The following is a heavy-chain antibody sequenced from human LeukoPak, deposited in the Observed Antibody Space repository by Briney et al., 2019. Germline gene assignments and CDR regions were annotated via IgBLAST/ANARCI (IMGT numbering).Heavy chain of an antibody. D-gene: IGHD6-13*01. CDR3: ARHSGIAAVDDAFDI. J-gene: IGHJ3*02. Sequence: SETLSLTCTVSGGSISSGDYYWSWIRQPPGKGLEWIGYIYYSGSTYYNPSLKSRVTISVDTSKNQFSLKLSSVTAADTAVYYCARHSGIAAVDDAFDIWGQGTMVTVSS. V-gene: IGHV4-30-4*01. CDR2: IYYSGST. CDR1: GGSISSGDYY.